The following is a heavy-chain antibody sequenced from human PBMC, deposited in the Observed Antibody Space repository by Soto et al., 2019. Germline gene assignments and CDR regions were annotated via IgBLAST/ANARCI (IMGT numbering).Heavy chain of an antibody. CDR2: ISYSGYT. Sequence: PSETLSLTCTVSGGSISSYYWSWIRQPPGKGLEWIGYISYSGYTNYNPSLKSRVIISVDTSKNQFSLSLTSVTAADTAVYYCARAGGVRSNWFDPWGQGTLVTVSS. CDR3: ARAGGVRSNWFDP. J-gene: IGHJ5*02. V-gene: IGHV4-59*08. D-gene: IGHD3-10*01. CDR1: GGSISSYY.